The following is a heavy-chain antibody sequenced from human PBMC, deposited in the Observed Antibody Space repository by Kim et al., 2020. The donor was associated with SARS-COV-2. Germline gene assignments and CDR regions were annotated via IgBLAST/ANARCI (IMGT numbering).Heavy chain of an antibody. J-gene: IGHJ4*02. CDR3: ASLSTGYVWDKFDY. CDR2: VNSDGSST. D-gene: IGHD3-16*01. Sequence: GGSLRLSCVASGFTFSSYWMHWVRQAPGRGLVWVSRVNSDGSSTTYADSVKGRYTISRDNAMNTLYLQMNSLRAEDTDVYHCASLSTGYVWDKFDYWGQG. CDR1: GFTFSSYW. V-gene: IGHV3-74*01.